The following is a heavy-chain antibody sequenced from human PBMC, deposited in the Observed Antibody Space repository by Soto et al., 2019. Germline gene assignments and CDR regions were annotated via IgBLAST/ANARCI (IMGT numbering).Heavy chain of an antibody. D-gene: IGHD5-12*01. CDR3: ATATPFVDIVAIDY. V-gene: IGHV4-30-2*01. J-gene: IGHJ4*02. CDR2: IYHSGST. CDR1: GGSISSGGYS. Sequence: SETLSLTCAVSGGSISSGGYSWSWIRQPPGKGLEWIGYIYHSGSTYYNPSLKSRVTISVDRSKNQFSLKLSSVTAADTAVYYCATATPFVDIVAIDYWGQGTLVTVSS.